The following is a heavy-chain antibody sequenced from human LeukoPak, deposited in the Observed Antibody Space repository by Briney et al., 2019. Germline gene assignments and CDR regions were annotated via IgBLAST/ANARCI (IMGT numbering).Heavy chain of an antibody. V-gene: IGHV2-5*01. Sequence: SGPTLVKPTQTLTLTCTFSGFSLSTSGVGVGWIRQPPGKALEWLALIYWNDDKRYSPFLKSRLTITKDTSKNQVVLTMTNMDPVDTATYYCAHRPSAPDSLGFDYWGQGTLVTVSS. CDR1: GFSLSTSGVG. J-gene: IGHJ4*02. CDR3: AHRPSAPDSLGFDY. CDR2: IYWNDDK. D-gene: IGHD7-27*01.